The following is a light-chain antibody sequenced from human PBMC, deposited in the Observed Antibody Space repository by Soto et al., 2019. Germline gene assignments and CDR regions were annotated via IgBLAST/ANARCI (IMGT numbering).Light chain of an antibody. CDR2: GAS. J-gene: IGKJ5*01. V-gene: IGKV3-15*01. CDR1: QSVSSN. Sequence: EIVMTQSPATLSVSPGERATLSCRASQSVSSNLAWYQQKPGQAPRRHIFGASTRATGIPARFSGSGSGKEFTLTISSLQSEDFAVYYCQQYNNWLITFGQGTRLEIK. CDR3: QQYNNWLIT.